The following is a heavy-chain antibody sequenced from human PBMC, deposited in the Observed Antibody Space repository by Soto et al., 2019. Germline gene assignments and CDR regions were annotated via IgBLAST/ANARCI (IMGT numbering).Heavy chain of an antibody. D-gene: IGHD6-13*01. CDR2: MYPSGST. J-gene: IGHJ5*01. CDR3: VKSRFSSNWTPDS. CDR1: VGSISSYY. V-gene: IGHV4-4*07. Sequence: PSETVSLTCTVSVGSISSYYWSWIRQPAGKGLEWIGRMYPSGSTNYNPSLKSRVTMSVDTSKNQFSLTLRSVSAADTAVYYCVKSRFSSNWTPDSWGQGTLVTVSS.